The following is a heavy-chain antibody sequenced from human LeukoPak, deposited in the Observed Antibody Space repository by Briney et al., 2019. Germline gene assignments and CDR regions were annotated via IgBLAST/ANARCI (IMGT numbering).Heavy chain of an antibody. Sequence: GASVKVSCKASGYTFTAYYMHWVRQAPGQGLEWMGWISPNSGGTNYAQKFQGRVTMTRDTSISTAYMELSSLRSDDTAVYYCGRLPGYSTSRGHYWGQGTLVTVSS. J-gene: IGHJ4*02. CDR2: ISPNSGGT. V-gene: IGHV1-2*02. CDR1: GYTFTAYY. CDR3: GRLPGYSTSRGHY. D-gene: IGHD6-13*01.